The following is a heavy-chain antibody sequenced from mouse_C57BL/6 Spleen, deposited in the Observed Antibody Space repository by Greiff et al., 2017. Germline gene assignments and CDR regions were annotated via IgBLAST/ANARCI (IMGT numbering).Heavy chain of an antibody. V-gene: IGHV1-80*01. CDR3: ARGGGLYYYAMDY. J-gene: IGHJ4*01. CDR1: GYAFSSSW. D-gene: IGHD3-3*01. Sequence: QVQLKQSGAELVKPGASVKISCKASGYAFSSSWMNWVKQRPGKGLEWIGQIYPGDGDTNYNGKLKGKATLTADKSSSTAYMQLSSLTSEDSAVYFCARGGGLYYYAMDYWGQGTSVTVSS. CDR2: IYPGDGDT.